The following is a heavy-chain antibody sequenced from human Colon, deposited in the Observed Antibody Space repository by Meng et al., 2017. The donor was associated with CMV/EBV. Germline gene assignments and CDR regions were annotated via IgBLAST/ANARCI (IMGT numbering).Heavy chain of an antibody. CDR3: ARSPPAGFDY. Sequence: GESLKISCAASGFTFSGYAMNWVRQAPGKGLEWVSYVGSGTDLIYYADSVKGRFTISRDDAKNSLYLEMHNLIAEDTAVYYCARSPPAGFDYWGQGALVTVS. V-gene: IGHV3-48*04. CDR1: GFTFSGYA. CDR2: VGSGTDLI. J-gene: IGHJ4*02.